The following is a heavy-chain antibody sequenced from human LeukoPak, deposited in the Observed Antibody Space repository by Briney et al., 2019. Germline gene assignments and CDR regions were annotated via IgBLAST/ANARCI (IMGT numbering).Heavy chain of an antibody. CDR3: AKSLLWFGELSNY. J-gene: IGHJ4*02. CDR2: ISGSGGGT. Sequence: GGSLRLSCAASGCTFSSYAMSWVRQAPGKGLEWVSAISGSGGGTYYADSVKGRFTISRDNSKNTLYLQMNSLRAEDTAVYYCAKSLLWFGELSNYWGQGTLVTVSS. D-gene: IGHD3-10*01. V-gene: IGHV3-23*01. CDR1: GCTFSSYA.